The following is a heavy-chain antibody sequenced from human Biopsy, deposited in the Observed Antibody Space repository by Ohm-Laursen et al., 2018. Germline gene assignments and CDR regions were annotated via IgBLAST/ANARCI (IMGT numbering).Heavy chain of an antibody. CDR1: GFSFSDYH. CDR3: ARDTRWSPYSMDV. Sequence: GSLRLSCAASGFSFSDYHMRWIRQAPGRGLEWVSYISGGGTIYYGDSMKGQVTISRDNAKNSLYLQMHSLRAEGTAVYYCARDTRWSPYSMDVWGQGTTVTVSS. CDR2: ISGGGTI. V-gene: IGHV3-11*01. D-gene: IGHD4-23*01. J-gene: IGHJ6*02.